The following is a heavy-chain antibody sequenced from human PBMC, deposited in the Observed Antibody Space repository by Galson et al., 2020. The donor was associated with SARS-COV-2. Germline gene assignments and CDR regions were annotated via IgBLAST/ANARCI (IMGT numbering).Heavy chain of an antibody. J-gene: IGHJ5*02. V-gene: IGHV3-23*01. D-gene: IGHD6-25*01. CDR2: ITSCGSKT. CDR1: GFTFSTYA. CDR3: AKYSPATSRYCFEI. Sequence: GGSLRLSCATSGFTFSTYAMSCFRQAPGKGLEWVSSITSCGSKTYYGVFVKGRYTISRDNSKNTLYLQMDSLGAEETAMYYCAKYSPATSRYCFEIWGQGTLVTVAS.